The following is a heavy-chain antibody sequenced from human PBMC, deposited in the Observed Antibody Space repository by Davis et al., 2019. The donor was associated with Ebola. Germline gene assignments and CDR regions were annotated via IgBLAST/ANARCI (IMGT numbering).Heavy chain of an antibody. Sequence: WGSLRLSCAASGFTFSSYAMNWVRQPPGKGMEWIGEINHSGSTNYNPSLKSRVTISVDTSKNQFSLKLSSVTAADTAVYYCARSRYCTNGVCYRPFDYWGQGTLVTVSS. D-gene: IGHD2-8*01. CDR3: ARSRYCTNGVCYRPFDY. J-gene: IGHJ4*02. V-gene: IGHV4-34*01. CDR2: INHSGST. CDR1: GFTFSSYA.